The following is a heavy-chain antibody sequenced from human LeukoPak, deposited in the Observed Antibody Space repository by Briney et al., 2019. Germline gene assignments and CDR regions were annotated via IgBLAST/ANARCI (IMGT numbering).Heavy chain of an antibody. Sequence: SVKVSCKASGGTFSSYAISWVRQAPGQGLEWMGGIIPIFGTANYAQKFQGRVTITTDESTSTAYMELNSLRSEDTAVYYCARDRYDILTGYYQLNWFDPWGQGTLVTVSS. CDR3: ARDRYDILTGYYQLNWFDP. CDR2: IIPIFGTA. CDR1: GGTFSSYA. J-gene: IGHJ5*02. D-gene: IGHD3-9*01. V-gene: IGHV1-69*05.